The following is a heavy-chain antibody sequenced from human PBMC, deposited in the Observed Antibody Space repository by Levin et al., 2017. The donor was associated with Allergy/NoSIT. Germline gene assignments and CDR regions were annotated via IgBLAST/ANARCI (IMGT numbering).Heavy chain of an antibody. Sequence: GGSLRLSCAASGFTFSSYWMHWVRQAPGKGLVWVSRINSDGSSTSYADSVKGRFTISRDNAKNTLYLQMNSLRAEDTAVYYCASTSTYYDFWSVDYWGQGTLVTVSS. V-gene: IGHV3-74*01. D-gene: IGHD3-3*01. CDR3: ASTSTYYDFWSVDY. CDR1: GFTFSSYW. CDR2: INSDGSST. J-gene: IGHJ4*02.